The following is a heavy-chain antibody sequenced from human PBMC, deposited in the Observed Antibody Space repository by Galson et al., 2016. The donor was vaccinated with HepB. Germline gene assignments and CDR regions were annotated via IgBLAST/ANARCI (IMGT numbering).Heavy chain of an antibody. CDR2: LIPFFDTA. CDR1: GGTFSNYA. CDR3: ALPGSKGAFDI. J-gene: IGHJ3*02. Sequence: SVKVSCKASGGTFSNYAISWVRQAPGLGLEWMGGLIPFFDTAHYAQKFQGRVTITADASTTTAYMELTSLRSEDTAVYYCALPGSKGAFDIWGQGTMVTVSS. V-gene: IGHV1-69*13.